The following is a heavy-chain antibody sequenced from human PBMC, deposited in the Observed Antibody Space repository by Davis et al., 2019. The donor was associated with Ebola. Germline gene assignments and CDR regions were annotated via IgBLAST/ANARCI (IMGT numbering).Heavy chain of an antibody. CDR2: ISAYNGNT. J-gene: IGHJ4*02. Sequence: ASVKVSCKASGYTFTSYGISWVRQAPGQGLEWMGWISAYNGNTNYAQKLQGRVTMTTDTSTSTAYMELRSLRSDDTAVYYCARDKGLIAAAGTKDYWGQGTLVTVSS. CDR1: GYTFTSYG. D-gene: IGHD6-13*01. V-gene: IGHV1-18*01. CDR3: ARDKGLIAAAGTKDY.